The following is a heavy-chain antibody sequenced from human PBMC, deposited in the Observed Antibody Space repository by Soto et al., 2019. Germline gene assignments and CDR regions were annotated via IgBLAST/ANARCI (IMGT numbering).Heavy chain of an antibody. Sequence: SETLSLTCTVSGGSISSGDYYWSWIRQPPGKGLEWIGYIYYSGSTYYNPSLKSRVTISVDTSKNQFSLKLSSVTAADTAVYYCARDPLTGGFDYWGQGTLVTVSS. D-gene: IGHD2-8*02. CDR3: ARDPLTGGFDY. CDR1: GGSISSGDYY. V-gene: IGHV4-30-4*01. J-gene: IGHJ4*02. CDR2: IYYSGST.